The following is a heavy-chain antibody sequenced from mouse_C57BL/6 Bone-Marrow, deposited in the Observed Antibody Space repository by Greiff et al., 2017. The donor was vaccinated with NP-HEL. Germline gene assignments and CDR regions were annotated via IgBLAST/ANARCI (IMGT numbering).Heavy chain of an antibody. CDR2: IYPRSGNT. Sequence: VKLQESGAELARPGASVKLSCKASGYTFTSYGISWVKQRTGQGLEWIGEIYPRSGNTYYNEKFKGKATLTADKSSSTAYMELRSLTSEDSAVYFCARNYYGSLYYFDYWGQGTTLTVSS. V-gene: IGHV1-81*01. CDR1: GYTFTSYG. CDR3: ARNYYGSLYYFDY. J-gene: IGHJ2*01. D-gene: IGHD1-1*01.